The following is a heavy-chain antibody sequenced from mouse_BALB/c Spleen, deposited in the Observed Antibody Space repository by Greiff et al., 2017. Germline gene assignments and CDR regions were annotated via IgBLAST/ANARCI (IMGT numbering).Heavy chain of an antibody. D-gene: IGHD2-3*01. J-gene: IGHJ4*01. CDR1: GYSFTGYY. Sequence: LVKTGASLKLSCKASGYSFTGYYMHWVKQSHGKSLEWIGYISCYNGATSYNQKFKGKATFTVDTSSSTAYMQFNSLTSEDSAVYCCARYDGYYGYAMDYWGQGTSVTVSS. CDR3: ARYDGYYGYAMDY. V-gene: IGHV1S34*01. CDR2: ISCYNGAT.